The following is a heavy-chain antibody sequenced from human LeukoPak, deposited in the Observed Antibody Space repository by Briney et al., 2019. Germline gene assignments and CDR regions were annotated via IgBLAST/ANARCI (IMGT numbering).Heavy chain of an antibody. Sequence: PGGSLRLSCAASGFTFSSYWMNWVRQAPGKGLEWVANVKQDGSETYYVDSVKGRFTISRDNAKNSLYLQVNSLRAEDTAVYYCAREAGPYDFWSGYSHWGQGNMVTVSS. CDR1: GFTFSSYW. CDR2: VKQDGSET. D-gene: IGHD3-3*01. CDR3: AREAGPYDFWSGYSH. J-gene: IGHJ4*02. V-gene: IGHV3-7*01.